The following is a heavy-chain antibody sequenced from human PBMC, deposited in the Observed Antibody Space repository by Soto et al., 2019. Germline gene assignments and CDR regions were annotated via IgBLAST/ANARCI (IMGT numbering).Heavy chain of an antibody. D-gene: IGHD6-13*01. J-gene: IGHJ4*02. CDR3: GCSAVAGTYFYFDY. V-gene: IGHV1-69*01. Sequence: QVQLVQSGAEVKKPGSSVKVSCKASGGTFSSYAISWVRQAPGQGLEWMGGIIPIFGTANYAQKFQGRVTITADESTSTAYTELSSLRSEDTAVYYCGCSAVAGTYFYFDYWGQGTLVTVSS. CDR1: GGTFSSYA. CDR2: IIPIFGTA.